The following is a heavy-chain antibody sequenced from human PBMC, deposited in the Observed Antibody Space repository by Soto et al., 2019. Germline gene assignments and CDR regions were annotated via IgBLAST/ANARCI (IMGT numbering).Heavy chain of an antibody. J-gene: IGHJ6*02. V-gene: IGHV4-34*01. Sequence: SETLSRTCAVYGESFSGYYWSWIRQPPGKGLEWIGEINHSGSTNYNPSLKSRVTISVDTSKNQFSLKLSSVTAADTAVFYRAREVGGGYYGLDVWGQGTTVTVSS. CDR3: AREVGGGYYGLDV. D-gene: IGHD2-15*01. CDR2: INHSGST. CDR1: GESFSGYY.